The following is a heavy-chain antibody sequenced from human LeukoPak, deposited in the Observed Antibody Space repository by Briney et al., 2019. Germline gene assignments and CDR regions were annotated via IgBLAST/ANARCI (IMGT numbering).Heavy chain of an antibody. D-gene: IGHD6-19*01. V-gene: IGHV3-23*01. Sequence: GGSLRLSCAASGFTFSSYAMSWVRQAPGKGREWVSAISGSGGSTYYADSVKGRFTVSRDNSNNTLYLQMNSLRAEDTAVYYCAKDLSSAVAVFYYYGMDVWGQGTTVTVSS. CDR2: ISGSGGST. CDR1: GFTFSSYA. CDR3: AKDLSSAVAVFYYYGMDV. J-gene: IGHJ6*02.